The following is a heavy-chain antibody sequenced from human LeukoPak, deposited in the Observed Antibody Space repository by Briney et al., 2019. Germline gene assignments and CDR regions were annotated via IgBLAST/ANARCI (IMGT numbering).Heavy chain of an antibody. CDR3: ARDNVGLALGWFDP. Sequence: GASVKVSCKASGYTFTSYGISWVRQAPGQGLEWMGWISAYNGNTNYAQKLQGRVTMTTDTSTSTAYMELRSLRSEDTAVYYCARDNVGLALGWFDPWGQGTLVTVSS. D-gene: IGHD3-3*01. J-gene: IGHJ5*02. CDR1: GYTFTSYG. CDR2: ISAYNGNT. V-gene: IGHV1-18*01.